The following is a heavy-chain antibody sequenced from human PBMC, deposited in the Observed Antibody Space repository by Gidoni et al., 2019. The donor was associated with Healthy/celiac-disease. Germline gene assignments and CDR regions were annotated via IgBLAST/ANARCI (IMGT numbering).Heavy chain of an antibody. CDR2: IDPSDSYT. CDR1: GYSFTSYW. CDR3: ATSYYDSSGYYY. D-gene: IGHD3-22*01. Sequence: EVQLVQSGAEGKKPGESLRISCKGSGYSFTSYWISWVRQMPGKGLEWMGRIDPSDSYTNYSPSFQGHVTISADKSISTAYLQWSSLKASDTAMYYCATSYYDSSGYYYWGQGTLVTVSS. V-gene: IGHV5-10-1*03. J-gene: IGHJ4*02.